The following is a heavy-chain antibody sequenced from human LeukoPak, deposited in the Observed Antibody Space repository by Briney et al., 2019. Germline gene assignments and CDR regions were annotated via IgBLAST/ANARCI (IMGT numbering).Heavy chain of an antibody. CDR1: GFTFSSYA. CDR2: ISGSGGST. CDR3: AKGLRAESIVGATHFDY. J-gene: IGHJ4*02. D-gene: IGHD1-26*01. Sequence: PGGSLRLTCAAFGFTFSSYAMSWVRQAPGKGLEWVSAISGSGGSTYCADSVKGRFTISRDNSKNTLYLQMNSLRAEDTAVYYCAKGLRAESIVGATHFDYWGQGTLVTVSS. V-gene: IGHV3-23*01.